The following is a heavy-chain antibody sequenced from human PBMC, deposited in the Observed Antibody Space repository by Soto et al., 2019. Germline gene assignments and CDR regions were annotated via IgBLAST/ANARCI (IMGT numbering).Heavy chain of an antibody. CDR3: AREGSYDSSGYYVY. D-gene: IGHD3-22*01. J-gene: IGHJ4*02. V-gene: IGHV4-59*01. CDR2: IYYSGST. CDR1: GGSISSYY. Sequence: SETLSLTCTVSGGSISSYYWSWIRQPPGKGLEWIGYIYYSGSTNYNPSLKSRVTISVDTSKNQFSLKLSSVTAADTAVYYCAREGSYDSSGYYVYWGQGTLVTVSS.